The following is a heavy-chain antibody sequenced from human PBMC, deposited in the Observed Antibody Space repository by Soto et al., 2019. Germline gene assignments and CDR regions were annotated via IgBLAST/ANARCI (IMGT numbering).Heavy chain of an antibody. D-gene: IGHD1-26*01. CDR3: ARALGLRLVEFALAF. V-gene: IGHV1-18*01. CDR1: GYRFSDYG. CDR2: ITPYNGNT. Sequence: QVHLVQSGGEVKKPGASVRVSCKTSGYRFSDYGISWVRQAPGQGLEWMGWITPYNGNTKFAQKFQGRVTVTTDTSTSTAFMELRSQRPDDTAIYYFARALGLRLVEFALAFWGQGTLVTVSS. J-gene: IGHJ4*02.